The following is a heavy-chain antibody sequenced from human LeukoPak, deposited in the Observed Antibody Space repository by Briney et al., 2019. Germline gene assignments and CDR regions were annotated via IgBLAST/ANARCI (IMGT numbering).Heavy chain of an antibody. CDR3: ASRVYCGGDCAPEYFQH. Sequence: GESLKISCKGSGYSFTSYWIGWVRQMPGKGLEWMGIIYPGDSDTRYSPSFQGQVTISADKSISTAYLQWGSLKASDTAMYYCASRVYCGGDCAPEYFQHWGQGTLVTVSS. V-gene: IGHV5-51*01. D-gene: IGHD2-21*01. CDR1: GYSFTSYW. J-gene: IGHJ1*01. CDR2: IYPGDSDT.